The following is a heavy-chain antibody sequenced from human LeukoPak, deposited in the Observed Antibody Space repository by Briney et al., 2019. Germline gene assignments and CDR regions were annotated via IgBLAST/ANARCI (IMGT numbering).Heavy chain of an antibody. D-gene: IGHD3-22*01. CDR3: ARGAIDG. CDR2: IYSGGNT. Sequence: GGSLRLSCAASGLTVSSDYMSWVRQAPGKGLEWVSLIYSGGNTHYADSVKGRFTISRDNSKNTLYLQMNSLRAEDTAVYYCARGAIDGWGQGTLVTVSS. J-gene: IGHJ4*02. V-gene: IGHV3-53*01. CDR1: GLTVSSDY.